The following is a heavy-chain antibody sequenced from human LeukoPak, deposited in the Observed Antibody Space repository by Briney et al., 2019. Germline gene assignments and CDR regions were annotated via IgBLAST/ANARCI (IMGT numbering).Heavy chain of an antibody. D-gene: IGHD3-22*01. J-gene: IGHJ5*02. CDR2: IYHSGST. Sequence: PWETLSLTCAVSGGSISLGGYSWSWIRQPPGKCLEWVGYIYHSGSTYYNPTLKSRVTISVDRFKNQFSQKLSSVTAADTAVYYCARDQGGYYDSRSGLKSDNWFDPWGQGTLVTVSS. CDR1: GGSISLGGYS. V-gene: IGHV4-30-2*01. CDR3: ARDQGGYYDSRSGLKSDNWFDP.